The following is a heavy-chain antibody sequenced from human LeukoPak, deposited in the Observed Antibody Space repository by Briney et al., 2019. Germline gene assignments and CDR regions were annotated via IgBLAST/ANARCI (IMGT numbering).Heavy chain of an antibody. Sequence: LETLSLTCTVSGYPISSGYYWGWIRQPPGKGLEWIGSIYHSGSTYYNPSLKSRVTISVDTSKNQFSLKLSSVTAADTAVYYCAAVDTAMVTGLHLFDYWGQGTLVTVSS. CDR3: AAVDTAMVTGLHLFDY. J-gene: IGHJ4*02. CDR1: GYPISSGYY. V-gene: IGHV4-38-2*02. CDR2: IYHSGST. D-gene: IGHD5-18*01.